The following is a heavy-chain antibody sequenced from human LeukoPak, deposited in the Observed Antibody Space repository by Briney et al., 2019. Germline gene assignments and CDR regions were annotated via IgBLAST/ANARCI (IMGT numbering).Heavy chain of an antibody. V-gene: IGHV3-33*01. CDR2: IWYDGSNK. Sequence: GGSLRLSCAASGFTFSSYGMHWVRQAPGKGLEWVAVIWYDGSNKYYADSVEGRFTISRDNSKNTLYLQMNSLRAEDTAVYYCARDWVYYDSSGYEVDWFDPWGQGTLVTVSS. D-gene: IGHD3-22*01. CDR1: GFTFSSYG. J-gene: IGHJ5*02. CDR3: ARDWVYYDSSGYEVDWFDP.